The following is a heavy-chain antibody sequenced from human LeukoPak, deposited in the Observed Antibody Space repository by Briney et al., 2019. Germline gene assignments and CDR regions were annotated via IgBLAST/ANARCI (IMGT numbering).Heavy chain of an antibody. D-gene: IGHD6-6*01. J-gene: IGHJ2*01. CDR2: IIPIFGIA. Sequence: SVKVSCKASGGTFSSYAISWVRQAPGQGLEWMGRIIPIFGIANYAQRFQGRVTITADKSTSTAYMELSSLRSEDTAVYYCARVEIAARLGWYFDLWGRGTLVTVSS. CDR1: GGTFSSYA. V-gene: IGHV1-69*10. CDR3: ARVEIAARLGWYFDL.